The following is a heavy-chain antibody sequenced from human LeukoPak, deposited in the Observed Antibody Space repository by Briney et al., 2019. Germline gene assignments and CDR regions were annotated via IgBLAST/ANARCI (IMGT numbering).Heavy chain of an antibody. Sequence: GGSLRLSCATSGFTFEDYGMSWVRQVPGKGLEWVSGINWNGGSTGYADSVKGRFTISRDNAKNSLYLQMNSLRAEDTALYHCARKGVGGELGGFDYWGQGTLVTVSS. CDR2: INWNGGST. J-gene: IGHJ4*02. D-gene: IGHD3-16*01. V-gene: IGHV3-20*01. CDR1: GFTFEDYG. CDR3: ARKGVGGELGGFDY.